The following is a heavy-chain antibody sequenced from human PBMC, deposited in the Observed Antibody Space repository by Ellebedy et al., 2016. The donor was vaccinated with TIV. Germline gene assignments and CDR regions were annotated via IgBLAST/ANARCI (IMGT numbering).Heavy chain of an antibody. CDR3: ARDPQRRIEVITPGGY. J-gene: IGHJ4*02. V-gene: IGHV3-74*01. CDR2: IDSGGSST. CDR1: GFTLSSYW. Sequence: GESLKISCAASGFTLSSYWMHWVRQAPGKGLVWVSRIDSGGSSTSYADSVKGRFTISRDNAKNTLYLQMNSLRAEDTAVYYCARDPQRRIEVITPGGYWGQGTLVTVSS. D-gene: IGHD3-22*01.